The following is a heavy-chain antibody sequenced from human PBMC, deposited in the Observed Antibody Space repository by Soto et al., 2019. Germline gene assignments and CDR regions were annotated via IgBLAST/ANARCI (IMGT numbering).Heavy chain of an antibody. D-gene: IGHD6-19*01. CDR2: ISGSGGNT. CDR1: GFTFSNYA. V-gene: IGHV3-23*01. Sequence: PGGSLRLSCAASGFTFSNYAMSWVRQAPGRGLEWVSAISGSGGNTFYADSVKGRFTISRDNSKNTLYLQMNNLRAEDTAVYYGAKAYSSGWTGVFDYWGQGTLVTVSS. J-gene: IGHJ4*02. CDR3: AKAYSSGWTGVFDY.